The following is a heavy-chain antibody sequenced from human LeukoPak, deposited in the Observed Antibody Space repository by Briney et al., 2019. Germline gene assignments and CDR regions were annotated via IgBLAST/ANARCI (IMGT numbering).Heavy chain of an antibody. CDR2: TSSSDAGT. V-gene: IGHV3-23*01. CDR3: AKAPVTSCRGAYCYPFDS. Sequence: GSLRLSCAASGFTLSTYAMSWVRQTPGKGLEWVAATSSSDAGTYHADSVRGRFTISRDNSKNTLYLQMNSLRAEDAAVYFCAKAPVTSCRGAYCYPFDSWGQGTLVTVSS. CDR1: GFTLSTYA. J-gene: IGHJ4*02. D-gene: IGHD2-21*01.